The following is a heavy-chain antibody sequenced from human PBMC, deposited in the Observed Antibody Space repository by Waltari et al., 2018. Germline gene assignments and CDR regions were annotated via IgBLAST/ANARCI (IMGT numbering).Heavy chain of an antibody. Sequence: EVQLVESGGGLIQPGGSLRLSCAASGFTVSSNYMSWVRQAPGKGVEWVSVINSGGSTYYADSGKGRFTISRDNSKNTLYLQMNSLRAEDTAVYYCARDQEGSHWDAFDIWGQGTMVTVSS. J-gene: IGHJ3*02. V-gene: IGHV3-53*01. CDR1: GFTVSSNY. CDR3: ARDQEGSHWDAFDI. CDR2: INSGGST. D-gene: IGHD1-26*01.